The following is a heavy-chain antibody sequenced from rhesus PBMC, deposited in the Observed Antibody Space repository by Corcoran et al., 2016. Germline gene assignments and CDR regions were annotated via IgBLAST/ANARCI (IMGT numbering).Heavy chain of an antibody. D-gene: IGHD5-42*01. CDR2: IYGSGGSN. Sequence: QVQLQESGPGLVKPSETLSLTCAVSGYSISSGYSWGWIRQPPGKGPEWIGGIYGSGGSNYLNPSLKSRVTLSVDTSKNQFSLKLSSVTAADTAVYYCARVGSSWSEWDTVGTEWYFDLWGPGTPITISS. CDR3: ARVGSSWSEWDTVGTEWYFDL. V-gene: IGHV4S14*01. J-gene: IGHJ2*01. CDR1: GYSISSGYS.